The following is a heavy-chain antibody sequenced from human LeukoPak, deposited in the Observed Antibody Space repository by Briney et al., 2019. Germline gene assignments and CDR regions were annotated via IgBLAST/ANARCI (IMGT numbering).Heavy chain of an antibody. J-gene: IGHJ4*02. D-gene: IGHD3-22*01. CDR1: GGSISSGGYY. CDR2: IYTSGST. CDR3: ARDHSTYDSSNF. Sequence: SETLSLTCTVSGGSISSGGYYWSWIRQPAGKGLEWIGRIYTSGSTNYNPSLKSRVTISMDTSKNQFSLKLSSVTAADTAVYYCARDHSTYDSSNFWGQGTLVTVSS. V-gene: IGHV4-61*02.